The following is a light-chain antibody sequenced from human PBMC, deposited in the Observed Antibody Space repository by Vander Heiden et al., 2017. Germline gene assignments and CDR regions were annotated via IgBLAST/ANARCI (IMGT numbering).Light chain of an antibody. V-gene: IGLV1-47*01. CDR3: STWDDSLSGQV. J-gene: IGLJ3*02. Sequence: TISCSGSSANIGRNFLYWYQQLPGTAPKLLIFRSNQRPSGVTDRFSGSKSGTSASLVISGLRSEDEADYYCSTWDDSLSGQVFGGGTKVTVL. CDR1: SANIGRNF. CDR2: RSN.